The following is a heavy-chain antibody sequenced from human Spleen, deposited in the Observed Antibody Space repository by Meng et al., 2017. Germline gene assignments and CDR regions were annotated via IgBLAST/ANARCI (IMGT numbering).Heavy chain of an antibody. V-gene: IGHV3-64*01. CDR1: GFTFSNFP. Sequence: GGSLRLSCAASGFTFSNFPMHWVRQAPGKGLEYVAAVSSAGSNTFYANSVKGRFTISRDNSKNTLYLQMGSLRAEDMAVYYCARVPVCSGGSCYSALYYYGIDVWGQGTTVTVSS. D-gene: IGHD2-15*01. CDR2: VSSAGSNT. J-gene: IGHJ6*02. CDR3: ARVPVCSGGSCYSALYYYGIDV.